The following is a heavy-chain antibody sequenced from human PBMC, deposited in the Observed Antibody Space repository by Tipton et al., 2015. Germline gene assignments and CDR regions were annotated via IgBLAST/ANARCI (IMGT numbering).Heavy chain of an antibody. J-gene: IGHJ4*02. CDR2: IYYTGST. CDR3: ARRGWSLPFDY. D-gene: IGHD4-23*01. V-gene: IGHV4-39*01. Sequence: LSLTCTVSGGSISSRSYYWGWIRQPPGKGLEWIGTIYYTGSTYYNPSLKSRVTISVDTSKNQFSLKLSSVSAADTAVYYCARRGWSLPFDYWGQGTLVTVSS. CDR1: GGSISSRSYY.